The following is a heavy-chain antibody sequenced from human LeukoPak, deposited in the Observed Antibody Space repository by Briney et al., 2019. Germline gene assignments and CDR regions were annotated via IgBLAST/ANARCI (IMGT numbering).Heavy chain of an antibody. CDR2: IYTSGST. Sequence: SETLSLTCTVSGGSISSGSYYWSWIRQPAGKGLEWIGRIYTSGSTYYNPSLKSRVTISVDTSKNQFSLKLSSVTAADTAVYYCARHLAGDYGINWFDPWGQGTLVTVSS. CDR1: GGSISSGSYY. D-gene: IGHD4-17*01. V-gene: IGHV4-61*02. CDR3: ARHLAGDYGINWFDP. J-gene: IGHJ5*02.